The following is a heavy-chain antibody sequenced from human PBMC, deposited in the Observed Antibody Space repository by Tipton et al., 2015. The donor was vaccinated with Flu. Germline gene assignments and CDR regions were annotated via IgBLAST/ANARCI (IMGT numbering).Heavy chain of an antibody. V-gene: IGHV4-38-2*02. D-gene: IGHD4-11*01. CDR3: ARRDCSNYVSDPNTWFDP. CDR1: GDSMRSDYF. Sequence: TLSLTCTVSGDSMRSDYFWAWIRLAPGKGLEWIGNIHYSGSPHYNPSLKSRVTITVDTSKNQFSLRLSSMSAADTAVYYCARRDCSNYVSDPNTWFDPWGQGTLVTVSS. J-gene: IGHJ5*02. CDR2: IHYSGSP.